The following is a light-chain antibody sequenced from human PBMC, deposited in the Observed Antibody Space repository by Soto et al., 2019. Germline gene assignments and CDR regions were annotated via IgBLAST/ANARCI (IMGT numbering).Light chain of an antibody. V-gene: IGLV2-23*02. J-gene: IGLJ1*01. CDR1: SSDVGSYNL. CDR2: EVS. Sequence: QSALTQPASVSGSPGQSITISCTGTSSDVGSYNLVSWYQQHPGKAPKVMIYEVSKRPSGVSNRFSGSKSGNTASLTISGLQAEDEADYYCCSYAGSNNYVFGTGTKVTVL. CDR3: CSYAGSNNYV.